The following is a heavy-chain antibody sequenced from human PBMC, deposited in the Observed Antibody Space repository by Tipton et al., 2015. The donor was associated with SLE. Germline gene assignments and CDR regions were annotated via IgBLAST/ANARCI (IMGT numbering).Heavy chain of an antibody. Sequence: TLSLTCSVSGGSISPANYYWTRIRQPAGKGLEWIGRIDTSGNTNYNPSLKGRLTISLDTSKNEFSLSLTSVTAADTAVYYCARYGRSEGYFHYYYMDVWGTGTTVTVSS. CDR1: GGSISPANYY. CDR3: ARYGRSEGYFHYYYMDV. V-gene: IGHV4-61*02. CDR2: IDTSGNT. J-gene: IGHJ6*03. D-gene: IGHD1-14*01.